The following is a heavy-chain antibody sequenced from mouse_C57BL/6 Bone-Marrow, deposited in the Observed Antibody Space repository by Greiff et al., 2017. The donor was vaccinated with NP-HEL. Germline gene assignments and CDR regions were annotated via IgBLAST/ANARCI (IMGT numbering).Heavy chain of an antibody. J-gene: IGHJ4*01. Sequence: EVQRVESVAELVRPGASVKLSCTASGFNIKNTYMHWVKQRPEQGLEWIGRIGPANGNTKYAPKLQGKATITADTSTNTADLQRISLTSVDTAIDYCARGFSYYGSCYAMDYWGQGTSVTVSS. CDR1: GFNIKNTY. CDR2: IGPANGNT. CDR3: ARGFSYYGSCYAMDY. V-gene: IGHV14-3*01. D-gene: IGHD1-1*01.